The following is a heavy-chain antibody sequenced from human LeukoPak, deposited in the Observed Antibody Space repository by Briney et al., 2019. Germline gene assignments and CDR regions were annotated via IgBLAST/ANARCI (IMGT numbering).Heavy chain of an antibody. CDR2: ISGSSSAT. Sequence: GGSLRLSCAASGFTFSSSSMNWVRQPPGKGLEWISYISGSSSATYYADSVKGRFTISRDNGKTSLYLQMNSLRAEDTAIYYCSRDRGDCSITSCSRCDYWGQGILVTVSS. CDR3: SRDRGDCSITSCSRCDY. CDR1: GFTFSSSS. D-gene: IGHD2-2*01. J-gene: IGHJ4*02. V-gene: IGHV3-48*01.